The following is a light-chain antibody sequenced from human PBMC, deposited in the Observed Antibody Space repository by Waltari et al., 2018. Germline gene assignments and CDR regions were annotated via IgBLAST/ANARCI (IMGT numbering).Light chain of an antibody. J-gene: IGLJ3*02. V-gene: IGLV1-44*01. Sequence: QSVLTQPPSASGTPGGRVTISCSGTSSNIGRTTVNWYQQFPGRAPRLLIYRNNQRPSGVPARFSGSKSGPSASLAISGLQSEDEADYYCAAWDDGLNNWVFGGGTKLTVL. CDR2: RNN. CDR3: AAWDDGLNNWV. CDR1: SSNIGRTT.